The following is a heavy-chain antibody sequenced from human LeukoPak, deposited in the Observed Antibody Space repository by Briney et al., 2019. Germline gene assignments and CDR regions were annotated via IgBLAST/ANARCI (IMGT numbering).Heavy chain of an antibody. J-gene: IGHJ4*02. CDR2: IIPIFGTA. D-gene: IGHD4-23*01. V-gene: IGHV1-69*05. Sequence: ASVKVSCKASGGTFSSYAISWVRQAPGQGLEWMGGIIPIFGTANYAQKFQGRVTITTDESMSTAYMELSSLRSEDTAVYYCARDLTGGKLDWVYWGQGTLVTVSS. CDR1: GGTFSSYA. CDR3: ARDLTGGKLDWVY.